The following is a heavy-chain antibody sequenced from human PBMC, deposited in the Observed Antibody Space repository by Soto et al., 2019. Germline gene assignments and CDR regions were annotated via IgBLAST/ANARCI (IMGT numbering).Heavy chain of an antibody. V-gene: IGHV1-8*01. CDR3: SREGVRGMDV. CDR1: GYTFTSYD. Sequence: QVQLVQSGAEVKKPGASVKVSCKASGYTFTSYDINWVRQATGQGLEWMGWMNPNSANTGYAQKFQGRVTMTRNTAISTAYIVLCLLRSDDTSVHYCSREGVRGMDVSGQGTTVTVSS. D-gene: IGHD3-16*01. J-gene: IGHJ6*02. CDR2: MNPNSANT.